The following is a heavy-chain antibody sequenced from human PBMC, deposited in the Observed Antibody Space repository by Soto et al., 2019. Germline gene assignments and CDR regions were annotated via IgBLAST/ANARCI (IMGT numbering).Heavy chain of an antibody. CDR2: VNHSGTT. V-gene: IGHV4-34*01. CDR1: GGSFSGYY. J-gene: IGHJ4*02. CDR3: ARGIGYCSSINCYSSRRLRFDS. D-gene: IGHD2-2*01. Sequence: QVQLQQWGAGLLKPSETLSLTCAVYGGSFSGYYWTWIRQSPEKGLEWIGEVNHSGTTSYNPSLKTRVTISVHTPKNQFSLKMSSVTAADTAVYYCARGIGYCSSINCYSSRRLRFDSWGQGTLVTVSS.